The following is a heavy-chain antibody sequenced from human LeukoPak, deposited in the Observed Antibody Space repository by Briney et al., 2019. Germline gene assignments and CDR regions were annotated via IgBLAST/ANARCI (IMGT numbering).Heavy chain of an antibody. CDR3: ARVYSGYDLPGSLANYYFDY. D-gene: IGHD5-12*01. V-gene: IGHV4-4*07. CDR1: GGPISSYY. J-gene: IGHJ4*02. Sequence: SETLSLTCTVSGGPISSYYWIWIRQPAGKGLEWIGCFYSGGSTDYNPSLKSRVTMSVDTSKNQFSLRLSSVTAADTAVYYCARVYSGYDLPGSLANYYFDYWGQGTLVTVSS. CDR2: FYSGGST.